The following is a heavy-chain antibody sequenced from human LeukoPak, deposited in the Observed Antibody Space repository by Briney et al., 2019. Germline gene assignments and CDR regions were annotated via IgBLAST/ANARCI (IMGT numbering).Heavy chain of an antibody. Sequence: SETLSLTCTVSGDSINNYYWSWIRQPPGKGLEWIGYIYYSGTTNYNPSLKSRVSISVDTSKKQFSLKLSSVTAADTAVYYCARERTMVRGMSWFGPWGQGTRVTVSS. CDR2: IYYSGTT. CDR3: ARERTMVRGMSWFGP. J-gene: IGHJ5*02. CDR1: GDSINNYY. V-gene: IGHV4-59*01. D-gene: IGHD3-10*01.